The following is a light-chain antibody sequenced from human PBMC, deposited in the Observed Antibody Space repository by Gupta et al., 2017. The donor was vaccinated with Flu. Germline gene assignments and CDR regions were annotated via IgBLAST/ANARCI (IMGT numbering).Light chain of an antibody. Sequence: QSALTQPRSVSGSPGQSVTISCSGTSNDVGGYDYVSWYQQHPGKAPRLIIHDVTRRPSGVSDRFSGSKSGKTASLTISGLQAEDEADYYCCSYAGSHTNVFGTGTRVTVL. J-gene: IGLJ1*01. V-gene: IGLV2-11*01. CDR2: DVT. CDR1: SNDVGGYDY. CDR3: CSYAGSHTNV.